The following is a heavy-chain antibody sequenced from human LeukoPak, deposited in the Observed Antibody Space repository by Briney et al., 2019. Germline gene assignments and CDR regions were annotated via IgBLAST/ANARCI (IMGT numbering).Heavy chain of an antibody. CDR3: AREVGAITYDAFDI. D-gene: IGHD1-26*01. CDR2: INPNSGGT. CDR1: GYTVTGYY. V-gene: IGHV1-2*02. Sequence: ASVKVSFKASGYTVTGYYMHWVRQAPGQGLEWMGWINPNSGGTNYAQKFQGRVTMTRDTSISTAYMELSRLRSDDTAVYYCAREVGAITYDAFDIWGQGTMVTVSS. J-gene: IGHJ3*02.